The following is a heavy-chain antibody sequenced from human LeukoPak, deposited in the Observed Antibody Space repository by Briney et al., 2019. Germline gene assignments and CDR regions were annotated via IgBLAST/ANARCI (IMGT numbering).Heavy chain of an antibody. CDR1: GFTFSSYG. CDR3: AKDGVPYYYDSSGYSDY. Sequence: GGSLRLSCAASGFTFSSYGMHWVRQAPGKGLEWVAVLWYDGSNKYYADSVKSRFTISRDNSKNPLYLQMNSLRAEDTAVYYCAKDGVPYYYDSSGYSDYWGQGTLVTVSS. D-gene: IGHD3-22*01. CDR2: LWYDGSNK. V-gene: IGHV3-33*06. J-gene: IGHJ4*02.